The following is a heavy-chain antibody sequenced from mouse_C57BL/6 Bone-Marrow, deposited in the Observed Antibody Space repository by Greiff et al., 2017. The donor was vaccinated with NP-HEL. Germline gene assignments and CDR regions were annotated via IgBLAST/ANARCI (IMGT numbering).Heavy chain of an antibody. V-gene: IGHV5-6*02. Sequence: EVKLVESGGDLVKPGGSLKLSCAASGFTFSSYGMSWVRPTPDKRLEWVATISSGGSYTYYPDSVKGRFTISRDNAKNTLYLQMSSLKSEDTAMYYCARRGIPYFDYWGQGTTLTVSS. J-gene: IGHJ2*01. CDR3: ARRGIPYFDY. CDR2: ISSGGSYT. CDR1: GFTFSSYG.